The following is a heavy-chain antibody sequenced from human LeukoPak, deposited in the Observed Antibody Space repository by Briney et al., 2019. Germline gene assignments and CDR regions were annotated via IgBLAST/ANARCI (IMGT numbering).Heavy chain of an antibody. D-gene: IGHD6-13*01. CDR3: ARGRAAAGAYFDY. V-gene: IGHV1-3*01. CDR2: INAGNGNT. Sequence: ASVKVSCKASGYTFTSYAMHWVRQAPGQRLEWMGWINAGNGNTKYSQKFQGRVTITRDTSASTAYMEPSSLRSEDTAVYYCARGRAAAGAYFDYWGQGTLVTVSS. CDR1: GYTFTSYA. J-gene: IGHJ4*02.